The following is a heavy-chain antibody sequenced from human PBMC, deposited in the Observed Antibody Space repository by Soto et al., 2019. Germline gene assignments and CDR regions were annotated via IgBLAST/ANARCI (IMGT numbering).Heavy chain of an antibody. CDR3: AKGVIDRGANA. CDR2: ITSSGEQT. J-gene: IGHJ5*02. V-gene: IGHV3-23*01. Sequence: GSLRLSCAAPGFNFRNFPMTWVRQVPGQGLEYVSSITSSGEQTFYADSVKGRFSISRDNSKGILHLQMNSLRAEDTAIYHCAKGVIDRGANAWGQGTVVTVSS. CDR1: GFNFRNFP. D-gene: IGHD2-8*01.